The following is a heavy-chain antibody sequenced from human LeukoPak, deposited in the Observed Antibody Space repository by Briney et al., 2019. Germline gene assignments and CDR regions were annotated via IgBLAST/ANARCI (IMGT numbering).Heavy chain of an antibody. J-gene: IGHJ4*02. D-gene: IGHD4-23*01. CDR1: GFTFSNYA. V-gene: IGHV3-30*15. CDR3: ARSSYDYGGIGGPFDY. CDR2: TSYDGNKK. Sequence: GSLRLSCAASGFTFSNYAMSWVRQAPGKGLEWVAVTSYDGNKKYYADSVKGRFTISRDSSKNTLYLQMSSLRAEDTAVYYCARSSYDYGGIGGPFDYWGQGTLVTVSS.